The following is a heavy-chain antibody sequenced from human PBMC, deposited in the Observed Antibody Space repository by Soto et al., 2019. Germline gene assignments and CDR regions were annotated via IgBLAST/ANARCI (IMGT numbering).Heavy chain of an antibody. CDR3: ARVKRRGYGDYVWFDP. D-gene: IGHD4-17*01. J-gene: IGHJ5*02. CDR2: IYYSGST. Sequence: SETLSLTCTVSGGSISSGDYYWSWIRQPPGKGLEWIGYIYYSGSTYYNPSLKSRVTISVDTSKNQFSLKLGSVTAADTAVYYCARVKRRGYGDYVWFDPWGQGTLGTVSA. CDR1: GGSISSGDYY. V-gene: IGHV4-30-4*01.